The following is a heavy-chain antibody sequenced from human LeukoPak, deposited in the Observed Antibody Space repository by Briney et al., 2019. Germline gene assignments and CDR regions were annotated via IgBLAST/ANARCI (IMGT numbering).Heavy chain of an antibody. Sequence: SETLSLTCAVYGGSFSGYYWSWIRQPPGKGLEWIGEINHSGSTNYNPSLKSRVTISVDTSKNQFSLKLSSVTAADTAVYYCARRVGTMVRGVLHFDYWGQGTLVTVSS. CDR1: GGSFSGYY. D-gene: IGHD3-10*01. CDR2: INHSGST. V-gene: IGHV4-34*01. J-gene: IGHJ4*02. CDR3: ARRVGTMVRGVLHFDY.